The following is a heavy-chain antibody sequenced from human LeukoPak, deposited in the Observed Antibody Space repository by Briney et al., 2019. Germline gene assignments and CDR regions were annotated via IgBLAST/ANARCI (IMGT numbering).Heavy chain of an antibody. J-gene: IGHJ3*02. D-gene: IGHD2-21*02. CDR3: ARPPGDCGGDCLDAFDI. CDR1: GFIFDDYA. Sequence: GGSLRLSCAASGFIFDDYAMHWVRQAPGKGLEWVAFIRYDGSNKYYADSVKGRFTISRDNSKNTLYLQMNSLRAEDTAVYYCARPPGDCGGDCLDAFDIWGQGTMVTVSS. V-gene: IGHV3-30*02. CDR2: IRYDGSNK.